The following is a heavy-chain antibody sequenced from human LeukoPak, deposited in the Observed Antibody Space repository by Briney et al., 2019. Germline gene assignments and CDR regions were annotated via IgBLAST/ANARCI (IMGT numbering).Heavy chain of an antibody. J-gene: IGHJ4*02. CDR2: IKGDGSEK. CDR1: GFTFSSYW. D-gene: IGHD2/OR15-2a*01. Sequence: GSLRLSCAASGFTFSSYWMTWVRQAPGKGLEWVADIKGDGSEKRCEDSVKGRFTVSRDNAKNSLYLQMNSLRVEDTAVYYCVSFYETYWGRGTLVTVSS. V-gene: IGHV3-7*03. CDR3: VSFYETY.